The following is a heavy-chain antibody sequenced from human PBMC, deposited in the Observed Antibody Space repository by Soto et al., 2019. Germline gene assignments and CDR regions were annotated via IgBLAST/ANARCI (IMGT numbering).Heavy chain of an antibody. V-gene: IGHV3-30-3*01. J-gene: IGHJ4*02. CDR2: ISYDGSNK. D-gene: IGHD3-10*01. Sequence: QVQLVESGGGVVQPGRSLRLSCAASGFTFSSYAMHWVRQAPGKGLEWVAVISYDGSNKYYADSVKGRFTISRDNSKNTLYLQMNSLRAEDTAVYYCARGSARVRGVSTLLLDYWGQGTLVTVSS. CDR3: ARGSARVRGVSTLLLDY. CDR1: GFTFSSYA.